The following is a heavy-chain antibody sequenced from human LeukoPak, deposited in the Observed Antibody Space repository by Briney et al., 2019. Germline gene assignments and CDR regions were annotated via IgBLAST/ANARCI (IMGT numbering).Heavy chain of an antibody. D-gene: IGHD1-26*01. J-gene: IGHJ4*02. CDR2: IYSGGST. CDR3: ARGSGSYYWFDY. CDR1: GFTVSSNY. Sequence: GGSLRISCAASGFTVSSNYMSWARQAPGKGLEWVSVIYSGGSTYYADSVKGRFTISRDISKNTLYLQMNSLRAEDTAVYYCARGSGSYYWFDYWGQGTLVTVSS. V-gene: IGHV3-66*01.